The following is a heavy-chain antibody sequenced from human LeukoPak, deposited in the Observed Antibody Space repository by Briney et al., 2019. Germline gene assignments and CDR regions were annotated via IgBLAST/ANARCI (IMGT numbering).Heavy chain of an antibody. D-gene: IGHD2-15*01. CDR2: IIPMFGTT. Sequence: SVKVSCKAFGGSLSTYVISWVRQAPGQGLEWMGAIIPMFGTTNYAQRFQGRVTITTDESTSTAYMELSSLISGDTAMYYCARGLRDTFCSGGICYSDYWGQGTLVTVSS. CDR3: ARGLRDTFCSGGICYSDY. J-gene: IGHJ4*02. CDR1: GGSLSTYV. V-gene: IGHV1-69*05.